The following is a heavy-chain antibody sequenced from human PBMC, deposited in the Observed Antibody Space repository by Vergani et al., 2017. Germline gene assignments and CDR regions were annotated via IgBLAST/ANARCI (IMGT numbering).Heavy chain of an antibody. V-gene: IGHV4-34*01. D-gene: IGHD1-26*01. Sequence: QVQLQQWGAGLLKPSETLSLTCAVYGGSFSGYYWSWIRQPPGKGLEWIGEINHSGSTNYNPSLKSRVTISVDTSKNQFSLKLSSVTVADTAVYYCARETLGGVVGPEGYWGQGTLVTVSS. CDR2: INHSGST. J-gene: IGHJ4*02. CDR1: GGSFSGYY. CDR3: ARETLGGVVGPEGY.